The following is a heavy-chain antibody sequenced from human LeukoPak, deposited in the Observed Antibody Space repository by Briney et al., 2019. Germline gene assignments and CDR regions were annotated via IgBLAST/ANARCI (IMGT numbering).Heavy chain of an antibody. Sequence: SETLSLTCTVSGGSIDSRSYYWDWIRQAPGKGLEWIGTIYHSGSTEYDPSLKSRVAIFVDTSRNQFSLILHSVAAADTAVYYCARHSGSSPHYFDYWGQGTLVTVSS. CDR1: GGSIDSRSYY. J-gene: IGHJ4*02. CDR2: IYHSGST. V-gene: IGHV4-39*01. CDR3: ARHSGSSPHYFDY. D-gene: IGHD1-26*01.